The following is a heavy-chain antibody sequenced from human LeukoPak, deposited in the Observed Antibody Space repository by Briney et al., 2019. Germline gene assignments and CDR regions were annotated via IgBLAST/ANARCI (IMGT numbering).Heavy chain of an antibody. V-gene: IGHV4-34*01. CDR2: INHSGST. Sequence: PSETLSLTCAVYGGSFSGYYWSWIRQPPGRGLEWIGEINHSGSTNYNPSLKSRVTISVDTSKNQFSLKLSSVTAADTAVYYCARGQSWSYDFWSGYYPNWFDPWGQGTLVTVSS. D-gene: IGHD3-3*01. J-gene: IGHJ5*02. CDR1: GGSFSGYY. CDR3: ARGQSWSYDFWSGYYPNWFDP.